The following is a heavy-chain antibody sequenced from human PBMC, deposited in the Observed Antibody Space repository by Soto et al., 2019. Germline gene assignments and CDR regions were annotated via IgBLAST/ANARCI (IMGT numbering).Heavy chain of an antibody. Sequence: QVQLVESGGGVVQPGRSLRLSCAASGFTFSSYGMHWVRQAPGKGLEWVAVISYDGSNKYYADSVKGRFTISRDNSKNTLYLQMNSLRAEDTAVYYCAKERYDFWSCYCLDYWGQGTLVTVSS. CDR2: ISYDGSNK. J-gene: IGHJ4*02. D-gene: IGHD3-3*01. CDR1: GFTFSSYG. V-gene: IGHV3-30*18. CDR3: AKERYDFWSCYCLDY.